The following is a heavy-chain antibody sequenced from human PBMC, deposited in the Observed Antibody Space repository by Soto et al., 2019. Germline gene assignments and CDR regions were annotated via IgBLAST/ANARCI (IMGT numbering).Heavy chain of an antibody. CDR3: ARTRAYSVFGVVIKGSYYYGMDV. J-gene: IGHJ6*02. V-gene: IGHV4-59*01. Sequence: PSETLSLTCTVSGGSISSYYWSWIRQPPGKGREWIGYIYYSGSTNYNPSLKSRVTISVDTSKNQFSLKLSSVTAADTAVYYCARTRAYSVFGVVIKGSYYYGMDVWGQGTTVTVSS. D-gene: IGHD3-3*01. CDR1: GGSISSYY. CDR2: IYYSGST.